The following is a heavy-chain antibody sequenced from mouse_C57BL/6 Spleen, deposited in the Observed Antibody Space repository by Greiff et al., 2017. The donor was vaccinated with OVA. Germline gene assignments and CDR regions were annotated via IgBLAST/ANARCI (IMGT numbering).Heavy chain of an antibody. V-gene: IGHV1-72*01. CDR2: IDPNSGGT. CDR3: ARPHYYGSGDWYFDV. D-gene: IGHD1-1*01. J-gene: IGHJ1*03. CDR1: GYTFTSYW. Sequence: QVQLKQPGAELVKPGASVKLSCKASGYTFTSYWMHWVKQRPGRGLEWIGRIDPNSGGTKYNEKFKSKATLTVDKPSSTAYMQLSSLTSEDSAVYYCARPHYYGSGDWYFDVWGTGTTVTVSS.